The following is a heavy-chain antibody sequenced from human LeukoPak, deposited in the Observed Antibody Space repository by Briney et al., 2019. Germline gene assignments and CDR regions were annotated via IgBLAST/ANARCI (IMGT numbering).Heavy chain of an antibody. V-gene: IGHV3-20*04. CDR3: ARGRLYYYDSSGYLLMDYFDY. J-gene: IGHJ4*02. CDR2: INWNGGST. D-gene: IGHD3-22*01. CDR1: GFTFDDYG. Sequence: GGSLRLSCAASGFTFDDYGMGWVRQAPGKGLEWVSGINWNGGSTGYADSVKGRFTISRDNAKNSLYLQMNSLRAEDTALYYCARGRLYYYDSSGYLLMDYFDYWGQGTLVTVSS.